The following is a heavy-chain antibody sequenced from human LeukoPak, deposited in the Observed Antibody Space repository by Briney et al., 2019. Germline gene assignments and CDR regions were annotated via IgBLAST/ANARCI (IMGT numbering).Heavy chain of an antibody. D-gene: IGHD2-8*01. J-gene: IGHJ3*02. Sequence: GESLKISCKGSGYSFTSYWIGWVRQMPGKGLEWMGIIYPGDSDTRYSPSFQGQVTISADKSISTAYLQWSSLKASDTAMYYCARVVWDSRSNGAFDIWGQGTMVTVSS. CDR2: IYPGDSDT. CDR3: ARVVWDSRSNGAFDI. CDR1: GYSFTSYW. V-gene: IGHV5-51*01.